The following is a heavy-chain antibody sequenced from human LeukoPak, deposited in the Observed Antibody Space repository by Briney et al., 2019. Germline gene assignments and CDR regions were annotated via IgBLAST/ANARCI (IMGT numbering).Heavy chain of an antibody. D-gene: IGHD6-19*01. CDR2: IDTAGDT. CDR3: ARIYSSGRGNDALDI. J-gene: IGHJ3*02. V-gene: IGHV3-13*04. CDR1: GFTFSSYD. Sequence: GGSLRLSCAASGFTFSSYDMHWVRQATGKGLEWVSAIDTAGDTYYPGSVKGRFTISRDNANNSLFLQMNSLRAEDTAVYYCARIYSSGRGNDALDIWGQGTMVSVSS.